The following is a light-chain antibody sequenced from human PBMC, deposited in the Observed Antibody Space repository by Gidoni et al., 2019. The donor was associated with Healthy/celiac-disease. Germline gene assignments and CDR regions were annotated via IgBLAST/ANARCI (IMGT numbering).Light chain of an antibody. J-gene: IGLJ2*01. CDR2: MNN. V-gene: IGLV1-47*01. Sequence: QSVLTQPPSASRTPSPGVPISCSGSSSNIGSYYVYWYQQLPGTAPKLLLYMNNQRPPGVPDRFSGSKSGTSASLAISGLRSEDEADYYCAAWDDSLSGVVFGGGTKLTVL. CDR3: AAWDDSLSGVV. CDR1: SSNIGSYY.